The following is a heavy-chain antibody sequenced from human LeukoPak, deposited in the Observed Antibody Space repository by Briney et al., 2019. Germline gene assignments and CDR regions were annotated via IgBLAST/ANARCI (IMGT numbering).Heavy chain of an antibody. CDR1: GYTFTVYY. CDR3: ARDNGLGATVGDY. CDR2: INPNSGGT. D-gene: IGHD1-26*01. Sequence: ASVKVSCKACGYTFTVYYMHWVRQAPGQGLEWMGRINPNSGGTKYAQNFQGRVTMTRDTSISTAYMELSRLRSDDTAVYYCARDNGLGATVGDYWGQGTLVTVS. J-gene: IGHJ4*02. V-gene: IGHV1-2*06.